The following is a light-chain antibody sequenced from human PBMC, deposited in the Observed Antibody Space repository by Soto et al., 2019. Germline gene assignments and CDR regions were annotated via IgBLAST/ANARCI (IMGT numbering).Light chain of an antibody. V-gene: IGKV1-12*01. CDR1: QAVNSW. CDR3: QQANSFPRA. CDR2: GAS. J-gene: IGKJ1*01. Sequence: DIQMTQSPSSLSASVGDRVTITCRASQAVNSWLAWYQQKPGKAPKLLIYGASTLESGVPSRFSGSGSGTDFTLTISSLQSEDFATYFCQQANSFPRAFGQGTKVDIK.